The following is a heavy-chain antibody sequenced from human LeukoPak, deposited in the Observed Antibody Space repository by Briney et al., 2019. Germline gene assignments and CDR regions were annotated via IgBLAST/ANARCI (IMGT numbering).Heavy chain of an antibody. CDR1: GFTFSSYS. CDR3: AKDGSYCGGDRVCAFDI. J-gene: IGHJ3*02. D-gene: IGHD2-21*02. CDR2: ISSSSSYI. Sequence: PGGSLRLSCAASGFTFSSYSMNWVRQAPGKGLEWVSSISSSSSYIYYADSVKGRFTISRDNSKNTLYLQMNSLRAEDTAVYYCAKDGSYCGGDRVCAFDIWGQGTMVTVSS. V-gene: IGHV3-21*04.